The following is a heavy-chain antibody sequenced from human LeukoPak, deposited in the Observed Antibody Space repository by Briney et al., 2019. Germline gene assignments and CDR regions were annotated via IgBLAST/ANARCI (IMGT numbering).Heavy chain of an antibody. J-gene: IGHJ6*02. CDR3: ARDRDGMDV. CDR1: EFTFSSYG. CDR2: IRYDGTNT. Sequence: PGRSLRLSCAASEFTFSSYGMHWVRQVPGLGLEWVALIRYDGTNTYYADSVKGRFTVSRDNSKNTLYLQMNSLRAEDTAVYYCARDRDGMDVWGQGTTVTVSS. V-gene: IGHV3-33*01.